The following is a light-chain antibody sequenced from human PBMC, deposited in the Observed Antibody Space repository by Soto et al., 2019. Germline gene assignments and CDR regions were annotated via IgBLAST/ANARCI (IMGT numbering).Light chain of an antibody. CDR2: GAS. CDR1: QSVSSS. V-gene: IGKV3-15*01. J-gene: IGKJ5*01. CDR3: QHYDNWPLT. Sequence: EIVMTHSPATLSVSPCETATLSCRASQSVSSSLAWYQQTPGRAPRLLIYGASTRATGIPTRFSGSGSGTEFTLTISSLQSEDFAVYYCQHYDNWPLTFGQGTRLETK.